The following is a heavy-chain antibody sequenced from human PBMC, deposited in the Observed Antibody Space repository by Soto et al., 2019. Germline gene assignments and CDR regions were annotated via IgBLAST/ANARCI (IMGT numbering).Heavy chain of an antibody. CDR2: IYPGDSDT. D-gene: IGHD2-8*01. J-gene: IGHJ6*02. V-gene: IGHV5-51*01. CDR3: ARQGSNGAYYYYGMDV. CDR1: GYRFSSYW. Sequence: ESLTISLKGSGYRFSSYWIALVRQMPGKGLEWMGIIYPGDSDTRYSPSFQGQVTFSVDKSNNTAYLQWSSLKASDTAMYYCARQGSNGAYYYYGMDVWGQGTAVTVSS.